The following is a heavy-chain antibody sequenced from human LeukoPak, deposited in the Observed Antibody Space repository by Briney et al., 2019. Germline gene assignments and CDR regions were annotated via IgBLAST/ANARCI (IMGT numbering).Heavy chain of an antibody. J-gene: IGHJ3*02. V-gene: IGHV4-4*02. Sequence: SETLSLTCTVSGGSISSSHWWSWVRQPPGKGLEWVEEVHHSGGTNYNPSLKSRVTTSVGKSKNQFSLKLRFVTAADTAVHYCARRESLGGYHGFDIWGQGTMVTVSS. CDR2: VHHSGGT. CDR1: GGSISSSHW. D-gene: IGHD3-16*01. CDR3: ARRESLGGYHGFDI.